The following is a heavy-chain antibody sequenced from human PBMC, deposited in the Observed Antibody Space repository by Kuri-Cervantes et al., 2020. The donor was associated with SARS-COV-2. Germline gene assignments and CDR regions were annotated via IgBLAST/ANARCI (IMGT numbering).Heavy chain of an antibody. CDR1: GFTVSSNY. CDR2: IYSGGST. D-gene: IGHD1-14*01. J-gene: IGHJ6*03. Sequence: GGSLRLSCAASGFTVSSNYMSWVRQAPGKGLEWVSVIYSGGSTYYADSVKGRFTISRDNSKNTLYLQMNSLRAGDTAVYYCARSGVSAATGYYYYYMDVWGKGTTVTVSS. CDR3: ARSGVSAATGYYYYYMDV. V-gene: IGHV3-53*01.